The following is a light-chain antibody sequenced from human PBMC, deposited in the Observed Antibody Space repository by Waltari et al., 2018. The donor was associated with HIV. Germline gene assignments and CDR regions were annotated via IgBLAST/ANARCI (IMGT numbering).Light chain of an antibody. V-gene: IGKV2-30*01. J-gene: IGKJ2*01. Sequence: DVVLIQSPLALLVTLGQSASISCTYNERVVYSDGSTFLSWFHQRPGQSPRLLIYKLSNRESGVPDRFNGGGADTDFTLKITRVQAEDVGFYFCMQDSRWPYTFGQGTRLEI. CDR2: KLS. CDR3: MQDSRWPYT. CDR1: ERVVYSDGSTF.